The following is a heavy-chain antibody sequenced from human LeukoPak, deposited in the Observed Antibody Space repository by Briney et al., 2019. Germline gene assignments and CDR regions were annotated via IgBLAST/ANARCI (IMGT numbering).Heavy chain of an antibody. D-gene: IGHD5-18*01. CDR2: ISSSSTI. Sequence: PGGSLRLSCAASGFTFSSYSMNWVRQAPGKGLEWVSYISSSSTIYYADSVKGRFTISRDNAKNSLYLQMNSLRAEDTAVYYCARNDVDTGDWGQGTLVTVSS. CDR1: GFTFSSYS. V-gene: IGHV3-48*04. CDR3: ARNDVDTGD. J-gene: IGHJ4*02.